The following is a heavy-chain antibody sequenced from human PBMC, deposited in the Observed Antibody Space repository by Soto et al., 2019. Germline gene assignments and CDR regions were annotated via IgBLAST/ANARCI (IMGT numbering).Heavy chain of an antibody. J-gene: IGHJ4*02. V-gene: IGHV3-30*03. CDR3: ATGTDMATFLDH. Sequence: QVQLVESGGGVVQPGTSLTLSCVASGFTISGHGMHWVRQAPGKGLEWVSVISYDGSNKYYTDSVKGRFTISRDTSKNTLYLQMNSLRDDDTAVYYCATGTDMATFLDHWGQGTLVTVCS. CDR1: GFTISGHG. CDR2: ISYDGSNK. D-gene: IGHD5-12*01.